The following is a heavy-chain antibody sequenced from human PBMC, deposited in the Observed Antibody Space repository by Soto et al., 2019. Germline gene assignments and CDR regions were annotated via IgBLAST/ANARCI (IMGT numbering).Heavy chain of an antibody. CDR2: INPTDNRK. CDR3: AREAHTYSGMDV. V-gene: IGHV1-46*01. Sequence: QVHLEQSGAEMRKPGASVTVSCKASGYAFTTYYIHWVRQAPGQGLEWMGVINPTDNRKTYSQIFQGRVTMTTDTSTSTVYMDLRSLRSEDTAIYYCAREAHTYSGMDVWGQGTTVTVS. J-gene: IGHJ6*02. CDR1: GYAFTTYY.